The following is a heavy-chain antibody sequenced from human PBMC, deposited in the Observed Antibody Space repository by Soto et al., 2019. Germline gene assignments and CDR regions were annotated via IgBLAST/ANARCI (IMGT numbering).Heavy chain of an antibody. CDR3: ARSDKVTGHYYDDTCGPFYC. J-gene: IGHJ4*02. Sequence: QVQLQESHPGLVRPSQTLSLTCTVSGGSIRGSDYYWNWIRQPPGKALEWIGNIHYSGSTHYTTPLLSRVTLSLDTSENQFSLKLNSVTAADSAVYYCARSDKVTGHYYDDTCGPFYCWGLGTLVTVSS. V-gene: IGHV4-30-4*01. CDR1: GGSIRGSDYY. D-gene: IGHD3-16*01. CDR2: IHYSGST.